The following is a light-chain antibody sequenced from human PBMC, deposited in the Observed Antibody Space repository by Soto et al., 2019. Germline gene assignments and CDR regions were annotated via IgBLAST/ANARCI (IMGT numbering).Light chain of an antibody. Sequence: QSVLTQPHSVSGSPGQTVTISSTGTSSDVGGYNYVSWYQQHPGKAPKLMIYDVSKRPSGVPDRFSGSKSGNTASLTISGLQAENEADYYCYSYAGSYTVVFGGGTKLTVL. CDR2: DVS. J-gene: IGLJ2*01. V-gene: IGLV2-11*01. CDR3: YSYAGSYTVV. CDR1: SSDVGGYNY.